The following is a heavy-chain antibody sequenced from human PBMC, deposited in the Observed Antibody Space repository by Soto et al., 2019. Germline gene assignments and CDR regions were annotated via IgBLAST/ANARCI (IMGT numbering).Heavy chain of an antibody. CDR3: ARDPVGGNWFDP. V-gene: IGHV1-18*04. Sequence: ASLRVSCMASGYTFTGYYMHWVRQAPGQGLEWMGWINPYNGNTNYAQKLQGRVTMTTDTSTSTAYMELRSLRSDDTAVYYCARDPVGGNWFDPWGQGTLVTVSS. D-gene: IGHD1-26*01. J-gene: IGHJ5*02. CDR1: GYTFTGYY. CDR2: INPYNGNT.